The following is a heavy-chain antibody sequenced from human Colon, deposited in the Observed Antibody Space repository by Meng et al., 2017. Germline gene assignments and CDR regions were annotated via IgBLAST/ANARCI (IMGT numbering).Heavy chain of an antibody. J-gene: IGHJ3*02. CDR3: ARDGHYDSSNYWVGFTFDI. CDR2: ITSDGKDT. D-gene: IGHD3-22*01. V-gene: IGHV3-74*01. Sequence: GESLKISCEAAGFTFTTSWMHWVCQVPGKGLVWVSRITSDGKDTYYADSVKGRFTVSRDNAKNTLYLQMNSLRVEDTAVYYCARDGHYDSSNYWVGFTFDIWGQGTMVTVSS. CDR1: GFTFTTSW.